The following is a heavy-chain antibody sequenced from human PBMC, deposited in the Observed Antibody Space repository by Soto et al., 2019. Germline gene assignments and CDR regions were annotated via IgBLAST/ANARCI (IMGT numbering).Heavy chain of an antibody. CDR3: SRVSWPHPVP. J-gene: IGHJ5*02. V-gene: IGHV3-49*03. D-gene: IGHD5-12*01. Sequence: EVQLVESGGGLVQPGRSLRLSCTASGFTFSDYNMSWFRQAPGKGLEWVGFIRSEVYGGTTEDAESVQGRLTISRDEYTGIANQQMNSLRTEDTAVYYCSRVSWPHPVPRGQGTLVTVSS. CDR2: IRSEVYGGTT. CDR1: GFTFSDYN.